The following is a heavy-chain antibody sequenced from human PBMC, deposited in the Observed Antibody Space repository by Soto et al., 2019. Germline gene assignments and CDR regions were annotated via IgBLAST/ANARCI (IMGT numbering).Heavy chain of an antibody. V-gene: IGHV3-23*01. J-gene: IGHJ4*02. CDR2: ISGSGAST. CDR3: AKTLYSSDWYEFDY. CDR1: GFTFSSYA. Sequence: EVQLLESGGGLVQPGGSLSLSCAASGFTFSSYAMSWVRQAPGKGLEWVSAISGSGASTYYADSVKGRFTISRDNSKNTLYLQMNSLRAEATAVYYCAKTLYSSDWYEFDYWGQGTLVTVSS. D-gene: IGHD6-19*01.